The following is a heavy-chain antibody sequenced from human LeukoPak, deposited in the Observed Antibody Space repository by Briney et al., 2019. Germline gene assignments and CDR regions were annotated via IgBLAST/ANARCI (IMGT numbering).Heavy chain of an antibody. V-gene: IGHV3-7*01. D-gene: IGHD3-22*01. Sequence: PGGSLRLSCAASGFTFGSYWMSWVRQAPGKGLEWVANIKQDGSEKYYVDSVKGRFTISRDNAKNSLYLQMNSLRAEDTAVYYCARGTLGYYPDYWGQGTLVTVSS. CDR3: ARGTLGYYPDY. CDR1: GFTFGSYW. CDR2: IKQDGSEK. J-gene: IGHJ4*02.